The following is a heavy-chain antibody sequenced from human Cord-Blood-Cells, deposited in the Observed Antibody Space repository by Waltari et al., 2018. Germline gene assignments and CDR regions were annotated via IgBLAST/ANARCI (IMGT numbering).Heavy chain of an antibody. V-gene: IGHV3-7*01. CDR1: GFTFSSYW. CDR3: ARGVRDYDFWSGYYYFDY. J-gene: IGHJ4*02. CDR2: IKQDGSEK. D-gene: IGHD3-3*01. Sequence: EVQLVESGGGLVQPGGSLRLSCAASGFTFSSYWMSWVRQAPGKGLEWVANIKQDGSEKYYVDSVKGRFTISRDNAKNSLYLQMNSLRAEDTAVYYCARGVRDYDFWSGYYYFDYWGQGTLVTVSS.